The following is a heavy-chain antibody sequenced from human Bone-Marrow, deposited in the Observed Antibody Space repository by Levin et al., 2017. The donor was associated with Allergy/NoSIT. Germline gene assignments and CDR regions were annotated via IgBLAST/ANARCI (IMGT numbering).Heavy chain of an antibody. J-gene: IGHJ4*02. CDR2: ISGSGGST. CDR3: AKDPRRSSGGGCYFDY. Sequence: GESLKISCAASGFTFSSYAMSWVRQAPGKGLEWVSAISGSGGSTYYADSVKGRFTISRDNSKNTLYLQMNSLRAEDTAVYYCAKDPRRSSGGGCYFDYWGQGTLVTVSS. V-gene: IGHV3-23*01. CDR1: GFTFSSYA. D-gene: IGHD6-19*01.